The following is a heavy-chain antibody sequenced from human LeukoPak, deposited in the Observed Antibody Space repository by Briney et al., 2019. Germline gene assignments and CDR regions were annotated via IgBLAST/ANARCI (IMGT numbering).Heavy chain of an antibody. Sequence: SETLSLTCAVYGGSFSGYYWSWIRQPPGKGLEWIGEINHSGSTNYNPSLKSRVTISVDTSKNQFSLKLSSVTAADTAVYYCARGLRSRYSSSLDSNWGQGTLVTVSS. CDR1: GGSFSGYY. J-gene: IGHJ4*02. D-gene: IGHD6-13*01. CDR3: ARGLRSRYSSSLDSN. V-gene: IGHV4-34*01. CDR2: INHSGST.